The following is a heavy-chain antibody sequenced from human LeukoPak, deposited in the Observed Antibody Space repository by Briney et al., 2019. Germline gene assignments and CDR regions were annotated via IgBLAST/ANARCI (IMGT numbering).Heavy chain of an antibody. CDR2: ISGSGGST. J-gene: IGHJ4*02. D-gene: IGHD6-19*01. V-gene: IGHV3-23*01. Sequence: GGSLRLSCVASRFTFSSYAMSWVRQAPGKGLEWVSTISGSGGSTYYADSVKGRFTISRDNSKNTLYLQMNSLRAEDTAVYYCAKRIAVAGTYQPVDYWGQGTLVTVSS. CDR1: RFTFSSYA. CDR3: AKRIAVAGTYQPVDY.